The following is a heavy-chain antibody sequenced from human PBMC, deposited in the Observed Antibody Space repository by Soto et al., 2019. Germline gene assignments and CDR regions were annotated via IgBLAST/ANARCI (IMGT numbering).Heavy chain of an antibody. J-gene: IGHJ4*02. Sequence: GGSLRLSCAASGFTVSSNYMSWVRQAPGKGLEWVSVIYSGGSTYYADSVKGRFTISRDNSKNTLYLQMNSLRAEDTAVYYCARGGYNYGSLGPPDYWGQGTLVTVSS. CDR1: GFTVSSNY. D-gene: IGHD5-18*01. CDR2: IYSGGST. V-gene: IGHV3-53*01. CDR3: ARGGYNYGSLGPPDY.